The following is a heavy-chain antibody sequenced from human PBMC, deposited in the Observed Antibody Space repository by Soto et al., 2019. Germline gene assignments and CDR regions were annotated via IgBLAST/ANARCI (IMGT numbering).Heavy chain of an antibody. D-gene: IGHD2-21*02. CDR3: ARSIVVVTDPYGMDV. J-gene: IGHJ6*02. Sequence: EASVKVSCKASGYTFTSYYMHWVRQAPGQGLEWMGIINPSGGSTSYAQKFQGRVTMTRDTSTSTVYMELSSLRSEDTAVYYCARSIVVVTDPYGMDVWGQGTTVTVSS. CDR2: INPSGGST. V-gene: IGHV1-46*01. CDR1: GYTFTSYY.